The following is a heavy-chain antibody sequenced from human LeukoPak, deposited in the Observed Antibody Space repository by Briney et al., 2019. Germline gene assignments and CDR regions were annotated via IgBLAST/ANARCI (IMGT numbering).Heavy chain of an antibody. J-gene: IGHJ4*02. CDR3: PRGEPAKPTVTTGRALDY. CDR1: GFTFSSYL. CDR2: ISVDGNST. D-gene: IGHD4-17*01. V-gene: IGHV3-74*01. Sequence: GGSLRLSCAASGFTFSSYLMHWVRQAPGKGVVWVSRISVDGNSTNNADSVKGRFTISRDNAKNTPHLQMSSLRAEATAVNYCPRGEPAKPTVTTGRALDYWGPGTLGTASS.